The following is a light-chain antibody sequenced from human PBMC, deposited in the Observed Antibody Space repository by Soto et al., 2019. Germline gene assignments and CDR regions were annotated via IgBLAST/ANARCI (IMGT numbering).Light chain of an antibody. J-gene: IGKJ2*01. CDR3: QQHNNWPPYT. CDR1: QSVSSN. Sequence: VMTQSPATLSVSPGERATLSCRASQSVSSNLAWYQQKPGQAPRLLIYGASTRATGIPARFSGSGSGTEFTLTISSLQSEDFAVYYCQQHNNWPPYTFGQGTKLEIK. V-gene: IGKV3-15*01. CDR2: GAS.